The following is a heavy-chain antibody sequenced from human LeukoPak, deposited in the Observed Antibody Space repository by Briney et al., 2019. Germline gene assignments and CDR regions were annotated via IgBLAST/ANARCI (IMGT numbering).Heavy chain of an antibody. J-gene: IGHJ4*02. CDR3: ARVEGSTPAGGRY. CDR2: INSDGSST. CDR1: GFTFSSYW. D-gene: IGHD2-15*01. Sequence: QPGGSLRLSCAASGFTFSSYWMHWVRQAPGKGLVWVSRINSDGSSTTYAGSVKGRFTISRDNAKNTLYLQMNSLRAEDTAVYYCARVEGSTPAGGRYWGQGTLVTVSS. V-gene: IGHV3-74*01.